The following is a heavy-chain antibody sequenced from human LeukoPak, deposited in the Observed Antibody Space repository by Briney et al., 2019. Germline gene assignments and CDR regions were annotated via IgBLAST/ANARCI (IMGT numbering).Heavy chain of an antibody. CDR1: GFTFSSYW. Sequence: GGSLRLSCAASGFTFSSYWMSWVRQAPGKGLEWVANIKQDGSEKYYVDSVKDRFTISRDNAKNSLYLQMNSLRAEDTAVYYCATLYYYDSSGYSPAEYFQHWGQGTLVTVSS. D-gene: IGHD3-22*01. V-gene: IGHV3-7*01. CDR2: IKQDGSEK. J-gene: IGHJ1*01. CDR3: ATLYYYDSSGYSPAEYFQH.